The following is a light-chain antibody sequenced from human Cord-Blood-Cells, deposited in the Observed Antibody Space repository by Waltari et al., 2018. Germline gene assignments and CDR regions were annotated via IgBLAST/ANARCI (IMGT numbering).Light chain of an antibody. CDR3: SSYAGSNNVV. V-gene: IGLV2-8*01. Sequence: QSALTQPPSASGSPGQSVTISCTGTSSDAGGYNYVSWYQQHPGKAPKLMIYEVSKRPSGVPDRFSGSKSGNTASLTVSGLQAEDEADYYCSSYAGSNNVVFGGGTKLTGL. CDR1: SSDAGGYNY. CDR2: EVS. J-gene: IGLJ2*01.